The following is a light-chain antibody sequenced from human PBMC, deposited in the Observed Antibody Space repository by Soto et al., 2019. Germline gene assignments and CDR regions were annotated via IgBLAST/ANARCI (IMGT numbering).Light chain of an antibody. CDR3: LHEYSYPWT. Sequence: SASVGHRVTIARWASQDIRNDLGWYQQKPGKAPKLLLYGASSLQSGVPSRFSGSGAGTRFTLTISSLQPEDVSAYYSLHEYSYPWTVGQGTNVEIK. V-gene: IGKV1-6*01. CDR2: GAS. J-gene: IGKJ1*01. CDR1: QDIRND.